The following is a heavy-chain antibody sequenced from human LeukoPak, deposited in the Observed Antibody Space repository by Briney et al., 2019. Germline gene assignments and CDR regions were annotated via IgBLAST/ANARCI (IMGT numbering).Heavy chain of an antibody. V-gene: IGHV1-2*02. CDR3: ARRTYDSSGIYYMDV. D-gene: IGHD3-22*01. Sequence: GASVKVSCKASEYTFTGYYIHWVRQAPGQGLGWMGWIDPNTGDSNYVQKFQGRVTMTRDTSISTAYMELSRLRSDDTAVYYCARRTYDSSGIYYMDVWGKGTTVTVSS. CDR2: IDPNTGDS. J-gene: IGHJ6*03. CDR1: EYTFTGYY.